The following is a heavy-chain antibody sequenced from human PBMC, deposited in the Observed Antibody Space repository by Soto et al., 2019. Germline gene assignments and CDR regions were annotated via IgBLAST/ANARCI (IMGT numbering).Heavy chain of an antibody. V-gene: IGHV4-30-2*01. CDR1: GGSISSGGYS. CDR3: ARTGYQYNSYSGMDV. D-gene: IGHD5-12*01. J-gene: IGHJ6*02. Sequence: PSETLSLTCAVSGGSISSGGYSWSWIRQPPGKGLEWLGYIYHSGITYYNPSLKSRLTISIDRSKNQFSLRLRSVTAADTALYYCARTGYQYNSYSGMDVWSQGTTVTVSS. CDR2: IYHSGIT.